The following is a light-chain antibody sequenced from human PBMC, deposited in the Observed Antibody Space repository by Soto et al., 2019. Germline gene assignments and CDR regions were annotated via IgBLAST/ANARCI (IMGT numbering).Light chain of an antibody. Sequence: QSVLTQPPSASGTPGQRVIISCSGSSSNIGSHSVYWYQQLPGTAPKLLIYRNNERPSGVPDRFSGSKSGTSASLAISGLRSEDEADYYCAVWDDSPSGDVFGTGTKLTVL. J-gene: IGLJ1*01. CDR1: SSNIGSHS. V-gene: IGLV1-47*01. CDR2: RNN. CDR3: AVWDDSPSGDV.